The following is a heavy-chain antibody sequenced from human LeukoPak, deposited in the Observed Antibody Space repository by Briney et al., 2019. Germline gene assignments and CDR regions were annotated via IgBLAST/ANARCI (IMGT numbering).Heavy chain of an antibody. CDR3: ARDAIVVVPAATYNWFDP. Sequence: GGSLRLSCAASGFTFSSYWMHWVRQAPGKGLVWVSRFNSDGSSTSCADSVKGRFTIPRDNAKNTPYLQMNSLRAEDTAVHYCARDAIVVVPAATYNWFDPWGQGTLVTVSS. D-gene: IGHD2-2*01. CDR1: GFTFSSYW. V-gene: IGHV3-74*01. J-gene: IGHJ5*02. CDR2: FNSDGSST.